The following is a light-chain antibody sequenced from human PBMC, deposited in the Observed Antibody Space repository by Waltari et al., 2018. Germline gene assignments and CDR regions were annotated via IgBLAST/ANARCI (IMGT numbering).Light chain of an antibody. CDR1: QSVSSN. Sequence: EIVMTQSPXTLSVSPXERATLSXRASQSVSSNLAWYQQKPGQAPRLLIYGASTRATGIPARFSGSXXGTEFTLXISSMQSEDXAXXYCQXYXNWPPYTXXQXTXLEIK. J-gene: IGKJ2*01. CDR2: GAS. V-gene: IGKV3-15*01. CDR3: QXYXNWPPYT.